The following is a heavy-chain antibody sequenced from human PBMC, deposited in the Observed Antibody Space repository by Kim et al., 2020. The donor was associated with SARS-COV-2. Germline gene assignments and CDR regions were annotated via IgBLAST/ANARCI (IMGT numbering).Heavy chain of an antibody. D-gene: IGHD5-18*01. CDR2: INHSGST. CDR3: ARVRPVTGHYFDY. CDR1: GGSFSGYY. Sequence: SETLSLTCAVYGGSFSGYYWSWIRQPPGKGLEWIGEINHSGSTNYNPSLKSRVTISVDTSKNQFSLKLSSVTAADTAVYYCARVRPVTGHYFDYWGQGTLVTVSS. V-gene: IGHV4-34*01. J-gene: IGHJ4*02.